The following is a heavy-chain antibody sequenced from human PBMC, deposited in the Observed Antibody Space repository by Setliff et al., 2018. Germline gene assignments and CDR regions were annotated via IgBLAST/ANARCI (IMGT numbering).Heavy chain of an antibody. V-gene: IGHV1-18*01. D-gene: IGHD3-10*01. J-gene: IGHJ4*02. CDR2: ISGYDGNT. Sequence: GASVKVSCKASGYTFTTYGISWVRQAPGQGLEWMGWISGYDGNTVYARKFQDRVTMTTDTSTTTAYMELRSLRSDDTAVYYCARDSYAMVRGADSKRFDYWGQGTLVTVSS. CDR3: ARDSYAMVRGADSKRFDY. CDR1: GYTFTTYG.